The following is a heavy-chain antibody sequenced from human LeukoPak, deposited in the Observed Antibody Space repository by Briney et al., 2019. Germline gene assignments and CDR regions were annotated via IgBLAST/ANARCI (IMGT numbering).Heavy chain of an antibody. CDR2: INSDGSST. CDR1: GFSFSSYA. D-gene: IGHD4-17*01. V-gene: IGHV3-74*01. CDR3: ARDPTDYGFTYYYGMDV. J-gene: IGHJ6*02. Sequence: SGGSLRLSCAASGFSFSSYAMSWVRQAPGKGLVWVSRINSDGSSTSYADSVKGRFTISRDNAKNTLYLQMNSLRAEDTAVYYCARDPTDYGFTYYYGMDVWGQGTTVTVSS.